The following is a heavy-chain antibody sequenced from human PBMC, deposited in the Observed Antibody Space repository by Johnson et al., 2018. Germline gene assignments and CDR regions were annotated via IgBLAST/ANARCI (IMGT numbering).Heavy chain of an antibody. D-gene: IGHD1-26*01. CDR3: AKATAIVGATMGYFDY. CDR1: GFTFSSYA. J-gene: IGHJ4*02. CDR2: INSGGST. Sequence: VQLQESGGGLVKPGGSLRLSCAASGFTFSSYAMTWVRQAPGKGLAWVSGINSGGSTYYGDSVKGRFTISRDNSKNTQYLQMNSLRTEDTAVYYCAKATAIVGATMGYFDYWGQGTLVTVS. V-gene: IGHV3-23*01.